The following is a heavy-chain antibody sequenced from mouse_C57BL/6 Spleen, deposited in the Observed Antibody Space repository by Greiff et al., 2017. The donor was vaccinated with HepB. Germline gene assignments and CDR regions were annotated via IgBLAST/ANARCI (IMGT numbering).Heavy chain of an antibody. CDR1: GFTFSDYG. J-gene: IGHJ1*03. CDR2: ISSGSSTI. D-gene: IGHD1-1*01. V-gene: IGHV5-17*01. Sequence: EVQVVESGGGLVKPGGSLKLSCAASGFTFSDYGMHWVRQAPEKGLEWVAYISSGSSTIYYADTVKGRFTISRDNAKNTLFLQMTSLRSEDTAMYYCASYYYGSSGYFDVWGTGTTVTVSS. CDR3: ASYYYGSSGYFDV.